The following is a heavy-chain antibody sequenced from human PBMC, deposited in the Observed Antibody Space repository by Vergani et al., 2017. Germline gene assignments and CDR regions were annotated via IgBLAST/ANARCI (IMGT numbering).Heavy chain of an antibody. CDR2: INHSGST. J-gene: IGHJ3*02. Sequence: QLQLQESGSGLVKPSQTLSLTCTVSGGSISSGSYYWSWIRQPPGKGLEWIGEINHSGSTNYNPSLKSRVTISVDTSKNQFSLKLSSVTAADTAVYYCAREGRAAAGMVGAFDIWGQGTMVTVSS. CDR3: AREGRAAAGMVGAFDI. D-gene: IGHD6-13*01. V-gene: IGHV4-30-2*01. CDR1: GGSISSGSYY.